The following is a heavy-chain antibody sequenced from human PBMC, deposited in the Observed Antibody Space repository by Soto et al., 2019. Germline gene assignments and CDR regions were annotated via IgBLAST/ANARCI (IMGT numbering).Heavy chain of an antibody. Sequence: TSETLFLTCTVSCSSISSGLYSWGWIRQPPGEGLEWIATFHYGESTHYNPSLESRVTVSVDTSQNHFSLKVSSVTVADTAVYYCARLGGFCSSTNCYGYYAMDVWGQGTTVTVSS. J-gene: IGHJ6*02. CDR2: FHYGEST. CDR3: ARLGGFCSSTNCYGYYAMDV. CDR1: CSSISSGLYS. D-gene: IGHD2-2*01. V-gene: IGHV4-39*02.